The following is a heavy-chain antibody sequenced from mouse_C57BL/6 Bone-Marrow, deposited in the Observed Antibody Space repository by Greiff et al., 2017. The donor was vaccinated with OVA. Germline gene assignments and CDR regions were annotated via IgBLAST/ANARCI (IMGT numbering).Heavy chain of an antibody. D-gene: IGHD1-1*01. CDR2: INPYNGDT. CDR1: GYSFTGYF. J-gene: IGHJ1*03. CDR3: ASHYYGSNGPWYFDV. Sequence: EVKLQESGPELVKPGDSVKISCKASGYSFTGYFMNWVMQSHGKSLEWIGRINPYNGDTFYNQKFKGKATLTVDKSSSTAHMALRSLTSEDSAVYYCASHYYGSNGPWYFDVWGTGTTVTVSS. V-gene: IGHV1-20*01.